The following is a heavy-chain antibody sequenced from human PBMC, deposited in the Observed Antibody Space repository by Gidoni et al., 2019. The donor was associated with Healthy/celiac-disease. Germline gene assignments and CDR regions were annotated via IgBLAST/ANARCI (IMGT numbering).Heavy chain of an antibody. CDR2: INPSGGST. D-gene: IGHD6-13*01. Sequence: QVQLVQSGAEVKKPGASVKVSCKASGYTFTSYYMHWVRQAPGQGLEWMGIINPSGGSTSYAQKFQGRVTMTRDTSTSTVYMELSSLRSEDTAVYYCARVGVAAAGTGTQGVDYWGQGTLVTVSS. CDR3: ARVGVAAAGTGTQGVDY. J-gene: IGHJ4*02. V-gene: IGHV1-46*03. CDR1: GYTFTSYY.